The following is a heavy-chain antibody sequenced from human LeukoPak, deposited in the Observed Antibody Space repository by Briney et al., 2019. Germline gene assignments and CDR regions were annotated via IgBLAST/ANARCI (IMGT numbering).Heavy chain of an antibody. V-gene: IGHV1-2*02. J-gene: IGHJ4*02. CDR3: ARVPAPITMVRGVIPFFDY. Sequence: ASVKVSCKASGYTFTAYYIHWVRQAPGQGLEWMGWINPNGGATNYAQKFQDRVTVTRDTSISTAYMELSRLRSDDTAVYYCARVPAPITMVRGVIPFFDYWGQGTLVTVSS. D-gene: IGHD3-10*01. CDR2: INPNGGAT. CDR1: GYTFTAYY.